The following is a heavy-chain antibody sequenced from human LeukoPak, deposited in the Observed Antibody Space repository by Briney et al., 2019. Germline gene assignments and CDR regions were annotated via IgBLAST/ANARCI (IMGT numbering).Heavy chain of an antibody. V-gene: IGHV3-33*01. CDR1: GFTFSHYA. CDR2: LWYDGSHD. D-gene: IGHD3/OR15-3a*01. CDR3: ARRRDFIDY. Sequence: GTSLRLSCAASGFTFSHYAMHWIRQAPGKGLEWVAVLWYDGSHDTYTDSVKGRFTVSRDNFKNVLHLPVNSLGVEDTAVYECARRRDFIDYCGEGNLVTVSS. J-gene: IGHJ4*02.